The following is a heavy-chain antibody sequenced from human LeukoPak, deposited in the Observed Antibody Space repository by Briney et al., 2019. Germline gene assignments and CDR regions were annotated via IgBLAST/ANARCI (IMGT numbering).Heavy chain of an antibody. D-gene: IGHD3-22*01. Sequence: GRSLRLSCAASGFTFSSYGMHWVRQAPGKGLEWVAVIWYDGSNKYYADSVKGRFTISRDNSKNTLYLQMNSLRAEDTAVYYCARDVEQDSSADYWGQGTTVTVSS. V-gene: IGHV3-33*01. CDR1: GFTFSSYG. J-gene: IGHJ4*03. CDR3: ARDVEQDSSADY. CDR2: IWYDGSNK.